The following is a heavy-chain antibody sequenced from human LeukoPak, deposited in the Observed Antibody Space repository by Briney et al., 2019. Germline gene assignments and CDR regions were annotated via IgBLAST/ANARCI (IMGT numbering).Heavy chain of an antibody. Sequence: SETLSLTCKVSGDSISRYYWSWIRQPPGKGLEWIGYIYYSGSTSYNPSLKSRVTMSLDTSKNQFSLKLSSVTAADTAVYYCARESVTVFGRVVLSYAFGIWGQGTMVTVSS. CDR2: IYYSGST. J-gene: IGHJ3*02. CDR1: GDSISRYY. D-gene: IGHD3-3*01. V-gene: IGHV4-59*01. CDR3: ARESVTVFGRVVLSYAFGI.